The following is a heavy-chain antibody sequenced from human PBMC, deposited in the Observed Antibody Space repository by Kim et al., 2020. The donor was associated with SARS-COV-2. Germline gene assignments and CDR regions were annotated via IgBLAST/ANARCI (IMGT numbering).Heavy chain of an antibody. J-gene: IGHJ4*02. Sequence: YYADSVKGRFTISRDNSKNTLYLQMNSLRAEDTAVYYCAKDEEQGRFFDYWGQGTLVTVSS. V-gene: IGHV3-30*02. CDR3: AKDEEQGRFFDY. D-gene: IGHD1-1*01.